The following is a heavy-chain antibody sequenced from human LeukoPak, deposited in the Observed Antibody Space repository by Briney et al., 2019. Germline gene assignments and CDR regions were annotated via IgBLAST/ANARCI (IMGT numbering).Heavy chain of an antibody. CDR1: GFTFSSYA. D-gene: IGHD6-6*01. J-gene: IGHJ4*02. CDR3: ARAGSGQLGYFDY. CDR2: ISGSGGST. V-gene: IGHV3-23*01. Sequence: GGSLRLSCAASGFTFSSYAMSWVRQAPGKGLEWVSAISGSGGSTYYADSVKGRFTISRDNSKNTLYLQMNSLRAEDTAVYYCARAGSGQLGYFDYWGQGTLVTVSS.